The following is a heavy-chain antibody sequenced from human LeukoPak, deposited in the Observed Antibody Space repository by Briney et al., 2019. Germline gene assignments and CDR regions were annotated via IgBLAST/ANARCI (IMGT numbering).Heavy chain of an antibody. V-gene: IGHV4-59*01. J-gene: IGHJ4*02. CDR2: IYYSGST. CDR3: ARLSGYSYVDY. Sequence: PSETLSLTCTVSGGSISSYYWSWIRQPPGKGLEWIGYIYYSGSTNYNPSLKSRVTISVDTSKNQFSLKLSSVTAADTAVYYCARLSGYSYVDYWGQGTLVTVSS. D-gene: IGHD5-18*01. CDR1: GGSISSYY.